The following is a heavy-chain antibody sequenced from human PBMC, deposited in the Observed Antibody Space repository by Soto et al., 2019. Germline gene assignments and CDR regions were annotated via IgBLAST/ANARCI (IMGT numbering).Heavy chain of an antibody. D-gene: IGHD3-9*01. V-gene: IGHV3-33*01. J-gene: IGHJ4*02. CDR2: IWYDGSNK. CDR3: ARASPYDTLTGYYPD. CDR1: GFTFSSYG. Sequence: PGGSLRLSCASSGFTFSSYGMHWVRQAPGKGLEWVAVIWYDGSNKYYADSVKGRFTISRDNSKNSLYLQMNSLRAEDTAVYYCARASPYDTLTGYYPDWGQGALVTVSS.